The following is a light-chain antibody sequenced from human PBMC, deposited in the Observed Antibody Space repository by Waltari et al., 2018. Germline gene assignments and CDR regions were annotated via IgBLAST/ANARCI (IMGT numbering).Light chain of an antibody. V-gene: IGKV3-11*01. CDR1: QRVSIY. Sequence: EIVLTQSPATLSLSPGERATLSCRASQRVSIYLAWYQQKPGQSPRLLLYDASNRATGIPARFSGSGSGIDFTLTISSLEPEDFAVYYCQQRSNWYTFGQGTKLEIK. J-gene: IGKJ2*01. CDR2: DAS. CDR3: QQRSNWYT.